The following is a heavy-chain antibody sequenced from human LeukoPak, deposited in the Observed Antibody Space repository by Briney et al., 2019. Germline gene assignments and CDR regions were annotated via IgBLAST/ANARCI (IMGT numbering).Heavy chain of an antibody. J-gene: IGHJ4*02. V-gene: IGHV4-39*01. CDR1: GGSISSSSHY. CDR3: ARLPFGPYFDY. Sequence: SETLSLTCTVSGGSISSSSHYWGWIRQPPGKGLEWIGSIYYSGSTYYNPSLKSRVTISVDTSKNQFSLKLSSVTAADTAVYYCARLPFGPYFDYWGQGTLVTVSS. D-gene: IGHD3/OR15-3a*01. CDR2: IYYSGST.